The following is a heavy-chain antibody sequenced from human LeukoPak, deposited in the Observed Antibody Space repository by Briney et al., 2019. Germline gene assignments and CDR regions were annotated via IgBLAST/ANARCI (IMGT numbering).Heavy chain of an antibody. D-gene: IGHD5-24*01. V-gene: IGHV3-7*01. CDR2: IKQDGNEK. J-gene: IGHJ4*02. CDR3: ARELLGHGYNSGDFDY. Sequence: GGSLRLSCAASGFTFSSYWMNWVRQAPGKGLEWVANIKQDGNEKYYVDSVKGRFTISRDNAKNSLYLQMNSLRAEDTAVYYCARELLGHGYNSGDFDYWGQGTLVTVSS. CDR1: GFTFSSYW.